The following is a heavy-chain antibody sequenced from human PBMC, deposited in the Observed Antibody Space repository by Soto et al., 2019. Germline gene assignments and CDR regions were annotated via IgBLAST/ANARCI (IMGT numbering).Heavy chain of an antibody. CDR3: ARRFSWGLTTFTFYYFDY. J-gene: IGHJ4*02. CDR1: GYSISSGYY. Sequence: PSETLSLTCAVSGYSISSGYYWGWIRQPPGKGLEWIGSIYHSGRTYYNPSLKSRLTISLDTSKNQFSLKLTSVTAADTAVYYCARRFSWGLTTFTFYYFDYWGQGTLVTVSS. V-gene: IGHV4-38-2*01. D-gene: IGHD7-27*01. CDR2: IYHSGRT.